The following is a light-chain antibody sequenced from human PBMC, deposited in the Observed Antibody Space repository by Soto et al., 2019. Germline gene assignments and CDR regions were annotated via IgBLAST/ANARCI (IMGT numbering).Light chain of an antibody. CDR2: DVS. V-gene: IGLV2-14*01. Sequence: QSALTQPASVSGSPGQSITISCTGTSSDVGGYKYVSWYQQYPGKAPKLMMYDVSYRPSGVSNRFSGSKSGNTASLTISGLQAEDEADYYCSSYTSSSPCVFGTGTKVTVL. J-gene: IGLJ1*01. CDR3: SSYTSSSPCV. CDR1: SSDVGGYKY.